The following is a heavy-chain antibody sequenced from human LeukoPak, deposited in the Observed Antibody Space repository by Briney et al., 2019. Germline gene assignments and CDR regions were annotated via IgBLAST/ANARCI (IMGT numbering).Heavy chain of an antibody. CDR3: ARVKIMGGSYYLGFDP. J-gene: IGHJ5*02. CDR1: GGSVSSGSYY. CDR2: IYYSGST. V-gene: IGHV4-61*01. D-gene: IGHD1-26*01. Sequence: SETLSLTCTVSGGSVSSGSYYWSWIRQPPGKGLDWIGYIYYSGSTNYNPSLKSRVTISVDTSKNQFSLKLSSVTAADTAVYYCARVKIMGGSYYLGFDPWGQGTLVTVSS.